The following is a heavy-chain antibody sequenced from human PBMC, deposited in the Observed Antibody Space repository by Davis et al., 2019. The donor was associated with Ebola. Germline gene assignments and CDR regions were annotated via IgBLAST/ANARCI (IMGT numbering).Heavy chain of an antibody. Sequence: ASVKVSCKVSGYTLPDLSIHWVRQAPGKGLEWMGGSDPEDGETIYAQKFQGRVTMTEDTSTDTAYMELSRLRFEDTAVYYCANIGSTEAFDIWGQGTMVIVSS. CDR3: ANIGSTEAFDI. J-gene: IGHJ3*02. D-gene: IGHD5/OR15-5a*01. CDR2: SDPEDGET. V-gene: IGHV1-24*01. CDR1: GYTLPDLS.